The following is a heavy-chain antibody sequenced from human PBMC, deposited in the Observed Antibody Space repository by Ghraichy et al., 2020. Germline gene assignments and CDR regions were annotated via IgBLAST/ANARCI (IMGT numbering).Heavy chain of an antibody. D-gene: IGHD5-18*01. V-gene: IGHV1-46*01. J-gene: IGHJ4*02. CDR2: INPSGGST. Sequence: ASVKVSCKASGYTFTSYYKHWVRQAPGQGLEWMGIINPSGGSTSYAQKFQGRVTMTRDTSTSTVYMELSSLRSEDTAVYYCARDSYGTGEVDYWGQGTLVTVSS. CDR3: ARDSYGTGEVDY. CDR1: GYTFTSYY.